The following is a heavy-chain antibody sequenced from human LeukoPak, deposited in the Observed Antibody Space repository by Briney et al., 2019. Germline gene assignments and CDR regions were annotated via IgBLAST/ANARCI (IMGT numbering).Heavy chain of an antibody. J-gene: IGHJ3*02. CDR3: AKVLVRGGI. Sequence: GGSLRLSCAASGFTVITNDMTWVRQAPGKGLEWVSVLYSDGNTKYADSVQGRFTISRDNSKNTLYLEMNSLSPDDTAVYYCAKVLVRGGIWGQGTMVTVSS. CDR1: GFTVITND. D-gene: IGHD2-8*02. V-gene: IGHV3-53*01. CDR2: LYSDGNT.